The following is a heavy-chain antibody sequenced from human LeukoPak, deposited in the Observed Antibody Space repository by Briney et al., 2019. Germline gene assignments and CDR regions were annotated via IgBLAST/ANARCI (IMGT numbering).Heavy chain of an antibody. V-gene: IGHV3-48*02. D-gene: IGHD1-26*01. J-gene: IGHJ4*02. CDR2: ISSGSSTI. CDR1: GFTFSTYS. CDR3: ARDQGSLYYFDY. Sequence: GGSLRLSCAASGFTFSTYSMNWVRQAPGRGLEWVSYISSGSSTIFYADSVKGRFTISRDNAQNSLYLKMNSLRDEDTAVYYCARDQGSLYYFDYWGQGTVVTVSS.